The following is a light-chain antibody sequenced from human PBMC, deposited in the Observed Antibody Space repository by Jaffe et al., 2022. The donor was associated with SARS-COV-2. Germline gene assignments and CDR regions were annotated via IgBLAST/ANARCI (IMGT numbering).Light chain of an antibody. Sequence: DIQMTQSPSSLSASVGDRVTITCQASQDIRKYLTWYQQKPGKAPKLLIYEASNLETGVPSRFSGSGSGTDFTFTISALQPEDFAAYYCQQYDSLPLTFGGGTKVEIK. CDR2: EAS. J-gene: IGKJ4*01. CDR3: QQYDSLPLT. V-gene: IGKV1-33*01. CDR1: QDIRKY.